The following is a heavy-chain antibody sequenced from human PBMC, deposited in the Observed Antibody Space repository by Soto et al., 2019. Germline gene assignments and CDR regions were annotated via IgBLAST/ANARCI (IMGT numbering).Heavy chain of an antibody. Sequence: TGGSLRLSCAASGFTVSSNYMIWVRQAPGKGLEWVSVIYSGGSTYYADSVKGRFTISRHNSKNTLYLQMNSLRAEDTAVYYCARVSSSSLFDYWGQGTLVTVSS. V-gene: IGHV3-53*04. CDR3: ARVSSSSLFDY. CDR1: GFTVSSNY. CDR2: IYSGGST. J-gene: IGHJ4*02. D-gene: IGHD6-6*01.